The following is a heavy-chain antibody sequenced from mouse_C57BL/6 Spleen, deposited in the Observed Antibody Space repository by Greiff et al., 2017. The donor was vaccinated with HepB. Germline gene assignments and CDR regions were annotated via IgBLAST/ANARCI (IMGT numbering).Heavy chain of an antibody. D-gene: IGHD1-1*01. CDR2: ITPSSGYT. J-gene: IGHJ3*01. Sequence: QVQLQQSGAELAKPGASVKLSCKASGYTFTSYWMHWVKQRPGQGLEWIGYITPSSGYTKYNQKFKDKATLTADKSSSTAYMQLGSLTYEDSAVYYCARWAITTVVADAYWGQGTLVTVSA. CDR1: GYTFTSYW. CDR3: ARWAITTVVADAY. V-gene: IGHV1-7*01.